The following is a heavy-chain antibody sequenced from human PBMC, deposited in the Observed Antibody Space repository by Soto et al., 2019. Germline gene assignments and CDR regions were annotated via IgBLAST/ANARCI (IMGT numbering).Heavy chain of an antibody. CDR2: IYPGDSDT. D-gene: IGHD3-10*01. Sequence: GESLKISCKGSGYSFTSYWIGWVRQMPGKGLEWMGIIYPGDSDTRYSPSFQGQVTISADKSISTAYLQWSSLKASDTAMYYCARHSGVGAGLLPTDYWGQGTLVTVSS. V-gene: IGHV5-51*01. J-gene: IGHJ4*02. CDR1: GYSFTSYW. CDR3: ARHSGVGAGLLPTDY.